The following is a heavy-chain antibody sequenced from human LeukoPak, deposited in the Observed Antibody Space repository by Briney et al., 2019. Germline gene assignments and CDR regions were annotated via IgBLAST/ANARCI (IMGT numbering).Heavy chain of an antibody. J-gene: IGHJ4*02. CDR2: FDPEDGAT. CDR1: GYTLTELS. CDR3: ATVVLYSGYYFDY. D-gene: IGHD5-12*01. Sequence: GASVKVSCKVSGYTLTELSMHWVRQAPGKGLEGMGGFDPEDGATIYAQKFQGRVTMTEDTSTDTAYMELSSLRSEDTAVYYCATVVLYSGYYFDYWGQGTLVTVSS. V-gene: IGHV1-24*01.